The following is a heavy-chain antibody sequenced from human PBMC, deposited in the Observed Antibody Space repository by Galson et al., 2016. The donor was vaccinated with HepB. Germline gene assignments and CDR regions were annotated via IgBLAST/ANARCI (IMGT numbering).Heavy chain of an antibody. J-gene: IGHJ4*02. CDR2: ISYHGKT. CDR1: GGSISSSHSYY. CDR3: ASDDD. Sequence: SETLSLTCTVSGGSISSSHSYYWGWIRQPPGRGLEWIGTISYHGKTYYHPSLKSRVTISVDTSRNQFSLRLSSVTATDTAVYYCASDDDWGQGTLVTVSS. V-gene: IGHV4-39*02.